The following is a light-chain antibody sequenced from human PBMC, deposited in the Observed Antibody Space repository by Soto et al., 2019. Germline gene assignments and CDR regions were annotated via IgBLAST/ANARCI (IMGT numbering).Light chain of an antibody. V-gene: IGKV3-15*01. CDR1: QSVRSN. Sequence: EIMMTQSPATLSVSPGERATLSCRASQSVRSNLAWYQQRPGQAPRLLIYGASTKATGIPATFSGSGSGTKFTLTISRLQSEDFAVYYCQQYNNWPQTFGQGTKVDIK. CDR2: GAS. J-gene: IGKJ1*01. CDR3: QQYNNWPQT.